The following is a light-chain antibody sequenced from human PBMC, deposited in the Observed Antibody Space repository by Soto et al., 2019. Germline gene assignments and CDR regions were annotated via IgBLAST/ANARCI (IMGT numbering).Light chain of an antibody. J-gene: IGKJ3*01. V-gene: IGKV1-39*01. CDR1: QSISSY. Sequence: DIQMTQSPSSLSASVGDRVTITCRASQSISSYLNWYQQKPGKAPKLLIYAASSLHSGVPSRFSGSGSGTDFTHTISSLQPEDFATYYCQQSYSTPFSFGPGTKVDIK. CDR3: QQSYSTPFS. CDR2: AAS.